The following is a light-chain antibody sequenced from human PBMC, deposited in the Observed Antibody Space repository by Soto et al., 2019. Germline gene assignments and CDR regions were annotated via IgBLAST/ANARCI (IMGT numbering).Light chain of an antibody. CDR1: ANIRNY. CDR3: QHSYRTPYT. Sequence: DIQMTQSPSSLSASVGDRVTIACRASANIRNYLNWYQHKPGKAPKLLIYAASSLQSGVPSRFSGSGSGTDFTLTISSLQPEDFATYYCQHSYRTPYTFGQGTKLEI. CDR2: AAS. V-gene: IGKV1-39*01. J-gene: IGKJ2*01.